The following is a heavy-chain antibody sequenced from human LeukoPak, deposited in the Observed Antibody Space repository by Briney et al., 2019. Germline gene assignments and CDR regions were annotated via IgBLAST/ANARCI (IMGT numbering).Heavy chain of an antibody. Sequence: ASVKVSCTASGYTFTVYAMHWVRQAPGQGPEYMGWIDTNTGNPTYAQGFTGRFVFSLDTSVSTAYLQISSLKAEDTAVYYCVAFDYGDYWGQGTLVTVSS. CDR2: IDTNTGNP. CDR1: GYTFTVYA. V-gene: IGHV7-4-1*02. D-gene: IGHD3-3*01. J-gene: IGHJ4*01. CDR3: VAFDYGDY.